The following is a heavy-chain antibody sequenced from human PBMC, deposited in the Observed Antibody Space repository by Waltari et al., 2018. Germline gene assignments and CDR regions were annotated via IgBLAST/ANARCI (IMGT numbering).Heavy chain of an antibody. Sequence: QLQLQESGPGLVKPSETLSLTCTVSGGSISSSSYYWGWCRQPPGKGLEWIGSIYHSGRTYNNPSLKSRVTISVDTSKNQFSLKLSSVTAADTAMYYCARLYYDFLSWFDPWGQGTLVTVSS. CDR2: IYHSGRT. V-gene: IGHV4-39*01. CDR3: ARLYYDFLSWFDP. CDR1: GGSISSSSYY. J-gene: IGHJ5*02. D-gene: IGHD3-3*01.